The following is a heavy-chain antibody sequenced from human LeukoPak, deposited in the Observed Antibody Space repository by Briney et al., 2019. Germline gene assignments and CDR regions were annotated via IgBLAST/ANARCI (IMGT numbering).Heavy chain of an antibody. CDR3: ARQAVAGNGFDY. V-gene: IGHV4-39*01. CDR1: GGSISSSSYY. Sequence: LSETLSLTCTVSGGSISSSSYYWGWIRQPPGKGLEWIGTIYYSGNTYYNPSLKSRVSISVDTSKNQFSLKLSSVTAADTAVYYCARQAVAGNGFDYWGQGTLVTVPS. J-gene: IGHJ4*02. D-gene: IGHD6-19*01. CDR2: IYYSGNT.